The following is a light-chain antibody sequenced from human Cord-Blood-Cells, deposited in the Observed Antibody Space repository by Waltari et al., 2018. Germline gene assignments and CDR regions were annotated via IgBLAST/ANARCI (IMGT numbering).Light chain of an antibody. CDR1: QSISSY. Sequence: GDRVTITCRASQSISSYLNWYQQKPGKAPKLLIYAASSLQSGVPSRFSGSGSGTDSTLTISSLQPEDFATYYCQQSYSTPRTFGQGTKVEIK. V-gene: IGKV1-39*01. J-gene: IGKJ1*01. CDR3: QQSYSTPRT. CDR2: AAS.